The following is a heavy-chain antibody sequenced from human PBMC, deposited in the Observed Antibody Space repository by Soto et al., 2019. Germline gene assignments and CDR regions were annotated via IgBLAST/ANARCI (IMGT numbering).Heavy chain of an antibody. CDR2: IIPIFGTA. D-gene: IGHD5-18*01. Sequence: SVKVSCKASGGTFSSYAISWVRQAPGQGLEWMGGIIPIFGTANYAQKFQGRVTITADKSTSTAYMELSSLRSEDTAVYYCAREGHSYGSYFDYWGQGTLVTVSS. J-gene: IGHJ4*02. CDR1: GGTFSSYA. CDR3: AREGHSYGSYFDY. V-gene: IGHV1-69*06.